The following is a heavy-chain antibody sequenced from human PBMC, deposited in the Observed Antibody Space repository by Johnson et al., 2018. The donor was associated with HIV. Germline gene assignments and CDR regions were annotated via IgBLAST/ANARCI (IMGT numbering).Heavy chain of an antibody. D-gene: IGHD6-13*01. V-gene: IGHV3-33*03. CDR2: IWSDGSNK. CDR1: GFTFGNYA. J-gene: IGHJ3*02. Sequence: QVQLVESGGGVVQPGRSLRLSCAASGFTFGNYAMHWVRQHPGEGLEWVAVIWSDGSNKYYAASVKCRFTVSRDNSKNTLYLQMSNHRADDTAVYYCAKVAVATAAGGVGLNIWGPGTMVTVSS. CDR3: AKVAVATAAGGVGLNI.